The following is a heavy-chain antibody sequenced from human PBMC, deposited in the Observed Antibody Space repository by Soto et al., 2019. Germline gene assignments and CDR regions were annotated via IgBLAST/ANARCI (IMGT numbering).Heavy chain of an antibody. V-gene: IGHV3-64D*08. Sequence: CSASGFTFSSYAMHWVRQAPGKGLEYVSAISSNGGSTYYADSVKGRFTISRDNSKNTLYLQMSSLRAEDTAVYYCVKDIFEEAFPYYYGMDVWGQGTTVTVSS. D-gene: IGHD3-3*01. CDR3: VKDIFEEAFPYYYGMDV. CDR2: ISSNGGST. J-gene: IGHJ6*02. CDR1: GFTFSSYA.